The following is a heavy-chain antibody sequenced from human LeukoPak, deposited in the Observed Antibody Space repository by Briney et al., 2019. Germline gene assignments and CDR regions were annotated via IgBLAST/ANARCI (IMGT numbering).Heavy chain of an antibody. CDR2: ICYRGST. Sequence: SQTLSLTCTVSAGSISSVGYYWRWIRQHPGRGLEWIGNICYRGSTYYNSSLKSRVTISVDTSKNQFSLKLSSVTAADTALYYCASQNYGDYLDYWGQGTLVTVSS. V-gene: IGHV4-31*03. CDR1: AGSISSVGYY. D-gene: IGHD4-17*01. J-gene: IGHJ4*02. CDR3: ASQNYGDYLDY.